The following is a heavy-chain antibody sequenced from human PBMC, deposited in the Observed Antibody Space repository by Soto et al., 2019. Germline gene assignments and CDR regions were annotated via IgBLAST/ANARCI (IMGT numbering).Heavy chain of an antibody. Sequence: QVQLVQSGAEVRKPGSSVKVSCKASGGTFSRHAISWVRQAPGQGLEWMGGIIPIVGKANHAQKFQGRVTIIADESTSTVYMELSSLRSEDTGMYYCARGWGYDSNDYYYAYWGQGTLVIVSS. V-gene: IGHV1-69*01. CDR1: GGTFSRHA. J-gene: IGHJ4*02. CDR3: ARGWGYDSNDYYYAY. CDR2: IIPIVGKA. D-gene: IGHD3-22*01.